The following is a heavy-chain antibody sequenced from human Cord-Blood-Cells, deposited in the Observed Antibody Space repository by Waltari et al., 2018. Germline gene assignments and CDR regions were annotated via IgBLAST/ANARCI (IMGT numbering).Heavy chain of an antibody. Sequence: QVQLQESGPGLVQPSETLSLTCSVSGGSISSYYWSWIRQPPGKGLEWIGYIYYSGSTNYNPSLKSRVTISVDTSKNQFSLKLSSVTAADTAVYYCARHYCSGGSCFDIWGQGTMVTVSS. D-gene: IGHD2-15*01. CDR2: IYYSGST. CDR3: ARHYCSGGSCFDI. V-gene: IGHV4-59*08. J-gene: IGHJ3*02. CDR1: GGSISSYY.